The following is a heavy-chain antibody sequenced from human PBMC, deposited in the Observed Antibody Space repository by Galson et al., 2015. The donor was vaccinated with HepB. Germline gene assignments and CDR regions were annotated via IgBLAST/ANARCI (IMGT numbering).Heavy chain of an antibody. CDR3: AVHTDFWSGSGWFDP. Sequence: SVKVSCKASGGTFSSYAISWVRQAPGQGLEWMGGIIPIFGTANYAQKFQGRVTITADGSTSTAYMELSSLRSEDTAVYYCAVHTDFWSGSGWFDPWGQGTLVTVSS. CDR1: GGTFSSYA. CDR2: IIPIFGTA. D-gene: IGHD3-3*01. V-gene: IGHV1-69*13. J-gene: IGHJ5*02.